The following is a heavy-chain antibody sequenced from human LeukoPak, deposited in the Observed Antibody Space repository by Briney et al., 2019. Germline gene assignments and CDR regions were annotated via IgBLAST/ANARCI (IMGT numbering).Heavy chain of an antibody. J-gene: IGHJ6*02. CDR2: INPNSGGT. CDR1: GYTFTGYY. D-gene: IGHD6-19*01. CDR3: ARDRSAAVAGTQPDYYYYYGMDV. Sequence: ASVKVSCKASGYTFTGYYMHWVRQAPGQGLEWMGRINPNSGGTNYAQKFQGRVTMTRGTSISTAYMELSRLRSDDTAVYYCARDRSAAVAGTQPDYYYYYGMDVWGQGTTVTVSS. V-gene: IGHV1-2*06.